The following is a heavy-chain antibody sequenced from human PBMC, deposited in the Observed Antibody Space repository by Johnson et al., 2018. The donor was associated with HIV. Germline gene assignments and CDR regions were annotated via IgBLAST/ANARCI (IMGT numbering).Heavy chain of an antibody. J-gene: IGHJ3*02. CDR3: ARVRRRLVQEDITEYETFDI. CDR2: INSDGSPI. V-gene: IGHV3-74*02. D-gene: IGHD3-10*01. Sequence: VQLVESGGGLIQPGGSLRLSCAASGFTVSSNYMHWVRQAPGKGLVWVSRINSDGSPINYADSVKGRFSISRDSAKNSLYLQMDSLRAEDTAVYYCARVRRRLVQEDITEYETFDIWGQGTMVTVSS. CDR1: GFTVSSNY.